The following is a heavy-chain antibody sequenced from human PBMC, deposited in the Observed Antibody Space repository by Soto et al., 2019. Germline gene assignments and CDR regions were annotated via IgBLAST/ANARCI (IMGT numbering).Heavy chain of an antibody. CDR3: VKDRDSNSWPSRDV. J-gene: IGHJ6*02. CDR2: ISPKSGNI. D-gene: IGHD3-22*01. CDR1: GYTFTRNG. Sequence: QVHLVQSGAEVKKPGVSVNVSCKTSGYTFTRNGISWVRQAPGQGLEWMGWISPKSGNIKYAQKFQGRVIMTTDTSTSTAYMELRSLRSDDTAVYYCVKDRDSNSWPSRDVWGPGTTVTVSS. V-gene: IGHV1-18*01.